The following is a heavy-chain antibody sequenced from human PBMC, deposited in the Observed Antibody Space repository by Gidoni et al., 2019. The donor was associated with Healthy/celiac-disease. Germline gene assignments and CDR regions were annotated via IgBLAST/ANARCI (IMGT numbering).Heavy chain of an antibody. CDR2: ISYDGSNK. D-gene: IGHD2-15*01. CDR3: AKDRRKYCSGGSCWAAQFDY. CDR1: GFTCSSHG. Sequence: QVQLVESGGGVVQPGRSLRLYCAASGFTCSSHGLAGVRQAPGKGLEWVAVISYDGSNKYYADSVKGRFTISRDNSKNTLYLQMNSLRAEDTAVYYCAKDRRKYCSGGSCWAAQFDYWGQGTLVTVSS. J-gene: IGHJ4*02. V-gene: IGHV3-30*18.